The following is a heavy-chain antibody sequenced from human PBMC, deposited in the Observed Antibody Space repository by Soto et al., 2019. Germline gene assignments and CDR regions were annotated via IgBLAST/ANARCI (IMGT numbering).Heavy chain of an antibody. CDR2: IYYSGST. D-gene: IGHD5-18*01. J-gene: IGHJ4*02. V-gene: IGHV4-39*07. CDR1: GGSISSSSYY. Sequence: SETLSLTCTVSGGSISSSSYYWGWIRQPPGKGLEWIGSIYYSGSTYYNPSLKSRVTISVDTSKNQFSLKLSSVTAADTAVYYCARDLAMVIKYYFDYWGQGTLVTVSS. CDR3: ARDLAMVIKYYFDY.